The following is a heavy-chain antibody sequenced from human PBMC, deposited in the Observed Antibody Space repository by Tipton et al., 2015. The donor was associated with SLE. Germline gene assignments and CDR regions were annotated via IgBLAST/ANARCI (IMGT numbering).Heavy chain of an antibody. V-gene: IGHV3-74*01. D-gene: IGHD3-10*01. CDR3: ARRKQNAMLQGVDDGFDI. CDR2: INGDGRGT. J-gene: IGHJ4*02. Sequence: SLRLSCAASGFTFTSYWLNWVRQVPGKGLVWVSRINGDGRGTTYADSVTGRFTISRDNAKNTLYLHMNSLRAEDTAVYYCARRKQNAMLQGVDDGFDIWGQGTLVTVSS. CDR1: GFTFTSYW.